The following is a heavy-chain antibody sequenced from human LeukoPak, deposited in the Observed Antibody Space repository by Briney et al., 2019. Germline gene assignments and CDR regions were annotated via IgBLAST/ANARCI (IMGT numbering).Heavy chain of an antibody. CDR2: ISYDGSNK. CDR1: GFSFSSYG. Sequence: GGSLRLSCAASGFSFSSYGMHWVRQAPGKGLEWVAVISYDGSNKFYADSVKGRFTISSDNSKNTLYLQMNSLRAEDTAVYYCAKLGYSSGWYDFQIDAFDFWGQGTMVTVSS. J-gene: IGHJ3*01. D-gene: IGHD6-19*01. CDR3: AKLGYSSGWYDFQIDAFDF. V-gene: IGHV3-30*18.